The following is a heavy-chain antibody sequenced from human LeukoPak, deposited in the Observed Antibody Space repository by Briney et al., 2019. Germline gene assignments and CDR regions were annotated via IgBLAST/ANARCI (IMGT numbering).Heavy chain of an antibody. V-gene: IGHV3-48*01. J-gene: IGHJ4*02. D-gene: IGHD1-26*01. CDR1: GLTVSSYS. CDR3: ARGGSYAYSGDFDY. CDR2: ISSSSSTI. Sequence: GGSLRLSCVASGLTVSSYSMNWVRQAPGKGLEWVSYISSSSSTIYYADSVKGRFTISRDNSKNTLYLQMNSLRAEDTAVYYCARGGSYAYSGDFDYWGQGTLVTVSS.